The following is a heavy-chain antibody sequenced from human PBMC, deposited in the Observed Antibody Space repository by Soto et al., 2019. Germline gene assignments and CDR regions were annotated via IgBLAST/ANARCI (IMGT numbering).Heavy chain of an antibody. Sequence: VQLVQSGAEVKKPGASVKVSCKASGYTFTSYYMHWVRQAPGQGLEWMGIINPSGGSTSYAQKFQGRVTMTRDTSTSTVYMELSSLRSEDTAVYYCARALAAAGYYYDGMDVWGQGTTDTVSS. V-gene: IGHV1-46*01. CDR3: ARALAAAGYYYDGMDV. CDR1: GYTFTSYY. D-gene: IGHD6-13*01. J-gene: IGHJ6*02. CDR2: INPSGGST.